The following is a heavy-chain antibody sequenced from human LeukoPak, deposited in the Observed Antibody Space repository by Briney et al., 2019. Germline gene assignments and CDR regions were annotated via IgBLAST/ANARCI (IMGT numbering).Heavy chain of an antibody. Sequence: GGSLRLSCAVSGFTVSGDYMSWFRQAPGRGLECIGFIRSEGYGGTTEYAASVRGRFTISRDDSKNIAYLHMNSLKTEDTAVYFCARGYSSYWYGVQAPYYFDYWGQGALVTVSS. CDR1: GFTVSGDY. V-gene: IGHV3-49*03. CDR2: IRSEGYGGTT. J-gene: IGHJ4*02. D-gene: IGHD6-13*01. CDR3: ARGYSSYWYGVQAPYYFDY.